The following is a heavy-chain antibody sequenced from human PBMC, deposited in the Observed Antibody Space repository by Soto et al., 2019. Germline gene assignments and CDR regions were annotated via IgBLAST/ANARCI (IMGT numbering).Heavy chain of an antibody. V-gene: IGHV1-69*02. J-gene: IGHJ4*02. D-gene: IGHD5-12*01. Sequence: QVQLVQSGAEVKKPGSSVKVSCKASGGTFSSYTISWVRQAPGQGLEWMGRIIPILGISNYAQKFQGRVTISADKSTSTAYMELGSLRSGDTAVYYCARTYSGFDVFDYWGQGTLVTVSS. CDR1: GGTFSSYT. CDR3: ARTYSGFDVFDY. CDR2: IIPILGIS.